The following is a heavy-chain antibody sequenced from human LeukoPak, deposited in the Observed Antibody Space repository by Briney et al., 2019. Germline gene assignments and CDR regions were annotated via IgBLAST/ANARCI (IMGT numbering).Heavy chain of an antibody. D-gene: IGHD3-16*01. CDR2: IYPSGST. CDR3: AGSKGGYDGLDI. V-gene: IGHV3-53*01. CDR1: GFVGNNH. J-gene: IGHJ3*02. Sequence: GGSLRLSCAASGFVGNNHMSWVRQAPGKGLEWLSIIYPSGSTFYADSVKGRFIISRDYSKTTLYLQMDTLRAEDTALYYCAGSKGGYDGLDIWGQGTMVTVSS.